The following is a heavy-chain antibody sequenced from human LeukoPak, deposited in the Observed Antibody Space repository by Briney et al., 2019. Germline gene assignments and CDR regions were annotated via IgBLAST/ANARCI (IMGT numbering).Heavy chain of an antibody. D-gene: IGHD1-1*01. J-gene: IGHJ4*02. CDR2: FYYSGST. V-gene: IGHV4-61*01. CDR3: ARKRTGDQGYYFDY. CDR1: GGSVSSGRYY. Sequence: SETLSLTCTVSGGSVSSGRYYWSWIRQPPGKGLEWIGYFYYSGSTNYNPSLKTRVTISVDTSKNQFSLKVSSVTAADTAVYYCARKRTGDQGYYFDYWGQGTLVTVSS.